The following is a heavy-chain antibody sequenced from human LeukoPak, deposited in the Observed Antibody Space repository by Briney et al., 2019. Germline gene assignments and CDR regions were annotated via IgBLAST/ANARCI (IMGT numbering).Heavy chain of an antibody. CDR2: ISAYNGNT. CDR3: ARDLDCSGGSCYSVVPHY. CDR1: GYTFTSYG. D-gene: IGHD2-15*01. V-gene: IGHV1-18*01. Sequence: ASVKVSCKASGYTFTSYGISWVRQAPGQGLEWMGWISAYNGNTNYAQKLQGRVTMTTDTSTSTAYMELRSLRSDDTAVYCCARDLDCSGGSCYSVVPHYWGQGTLVTVSS. J-gene: IGHJ4*02.